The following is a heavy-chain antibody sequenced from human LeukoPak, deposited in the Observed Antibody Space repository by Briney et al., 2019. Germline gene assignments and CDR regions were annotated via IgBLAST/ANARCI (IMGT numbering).Heavy chain of an antibody. CDR2: ISSSSSTI. J-gene: IGHJ5*02. Sequence: PGGSLRLSGAASGFNFSSYSMNWDRQAPGKGLEWVSYISSSSSTIYYADSVKGRFTISRDNAKNSLYLQMNSLRAEDTAVYYCAREPDQTTPDIPWGQGTLVTVSS. D-gene: IGHD1-7*01. V-gene: IGHV3-48*04. CDR3: AREPDQTTPDIP. CDR1: GFNFSSYS.